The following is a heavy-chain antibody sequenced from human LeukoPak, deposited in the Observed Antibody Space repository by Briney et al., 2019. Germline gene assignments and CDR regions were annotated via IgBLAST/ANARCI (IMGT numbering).Heavy chain of an antibody. Sequence: PSETLSLTCTVSSDSINSYYWSWIRQPPGKGLEWIGYIYYSGSTYYNPSLKSRVTISVDTSKNQFSLKLNSVTAADTAVYYCARQKATVTHNWFDPWGQGTLVTVSS. CDR3: ARQKATVTHNWFDP. J-gene: IGHJ5*02. CDR1: SDSINSYY. D-gene: IGHD4-11*01. CDR2: IYYSGST. V-gene: IGHV4-59*04.